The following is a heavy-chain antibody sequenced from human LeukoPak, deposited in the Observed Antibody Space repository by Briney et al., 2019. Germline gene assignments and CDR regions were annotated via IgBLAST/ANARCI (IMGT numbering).Heavy chain of an antibody. CDR3: ARSRGYFDY. V-gene: IGHV4-61*08. Sequence: SQTLSLTCTVSGGSISSGGYYWSWIRQPPGKGLEWIGFIYYTGSTNYNPSLKSRVTISVDTSKNQFSLKLSSVTAADTAVYYCARSRGYFDYWGQGTLVTVSS. CDR2: IYYTGST. J-gene: IGHJ4*02. CDR1: GGSISSGGYY. D-gene: IGHD2-2*01.